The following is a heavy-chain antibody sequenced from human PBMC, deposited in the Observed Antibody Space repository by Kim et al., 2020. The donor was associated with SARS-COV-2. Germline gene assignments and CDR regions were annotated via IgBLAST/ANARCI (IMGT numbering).Heavy chain of an antibody. CDR1: GFTFSSYA. D-gene: IGHD5-12*01. CDR3: AKGGRWLQLRSYYYGMDV. Sequence: GGSLRLSCAASGFTFSSYAMSWVRQAPGKGLEWVSAISGSGGSTYYADSVKGQFTISRDNSKNTLYLQMNSLRAEDTAVYYCAKGGRWLQLRSYYYGMDVWGQGTTVTVSS. V-gene: IGHV3-23*01. J-gene: IGHJ6*02. CDR2: ISGSGGST.